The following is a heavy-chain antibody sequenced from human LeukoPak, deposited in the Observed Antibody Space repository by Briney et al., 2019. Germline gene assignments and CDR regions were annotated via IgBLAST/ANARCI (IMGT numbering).Heavy chain of an antibody. V-gene: IGHV3-7*01. CDR1: GFTFSHFW. CDR2: IKKTGSET. D-gene: IGHD2-15*01. CDR3: VREDGYCSGGNCYSYFDS. J-gene: IGHJ4*02. Sequence: GSLRLSCAASGFTFSHFWMSWVRQAPGKGLEWVAYIKKTGSETYYVDSVKGRFTITRDNTRNSLFLQMYSLRAEDTAVYFCVREDGYCSGGNCYSYFDSWGQGTLVTVSS.